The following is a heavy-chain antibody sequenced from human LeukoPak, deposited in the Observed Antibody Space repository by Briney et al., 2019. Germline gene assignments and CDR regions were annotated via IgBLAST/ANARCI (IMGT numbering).Heavy chain of an antibody. CDR1: GFTFSSYA. J-gene: IGHJ3*02. Sequence: GGSLGLSCAASGFTFSSYAMHWARQAPGKGLEWVAVISYDGSNKYYADSVKGRFTISRDNSKNTLYLQMSSLRAEDTAVYYCARANTVNDAFDIWGQGTMVTVSS. CDR2: ISYDGSNK. CDR3: ARANTVNDAFDI. D-gene: IGHD4-11*01. V-gene: IGHV3-30-3*01.